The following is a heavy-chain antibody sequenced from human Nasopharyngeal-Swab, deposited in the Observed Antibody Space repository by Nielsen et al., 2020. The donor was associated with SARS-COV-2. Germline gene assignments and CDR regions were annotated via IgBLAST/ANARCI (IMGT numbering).Heavy chain of an antibody. V-gene: IGHV3-48*02. D-gene: IGHD1-26*01. CDR1: EFTFNTYD. CDR2: ISSSSRTI. CDR3: ARLRYYSSDY. Sequence: GESLKISYAASEFTFNTYDMNWVRQAPGKGLEWLSYISSSSRTIYYAESVKGRFTISRDNAQNSLCLQMNTLRDEDTAVYYCARLRYYSSDYWGQGTLVTVSS. J-gene: IGHJ4*02.